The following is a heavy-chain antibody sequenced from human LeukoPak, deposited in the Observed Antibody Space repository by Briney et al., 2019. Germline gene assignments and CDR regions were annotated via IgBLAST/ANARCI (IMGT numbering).Heavy chain of an antibody. J-gene: IGHJ4*02. D-gene: IGHD1-26*01. V-gene: IGHV1-24*01. CDR3: ATDLLLYSGNDY. CDR1: GYTLTELS. Sequence: ASVKVSCKVSGYTLTELSMHWVRQAPGKGLEWMGGFDPEDGETIYAQKFQGRVTMTEDTSTDTANMELSSLRSEDTAVYYCATDLLLYSGNDYWGQGTLVTVSS. CDR2: FDPEDGET.